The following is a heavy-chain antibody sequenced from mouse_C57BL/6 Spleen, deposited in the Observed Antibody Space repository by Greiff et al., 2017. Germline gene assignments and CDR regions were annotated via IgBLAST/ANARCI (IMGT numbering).Heavy chain of an antibody. CDR2: IYPGSGST. J-gene: IGHJ3*01. Sequence: QFQLQQPGAELVKPGASVSMSCKASGSTFTSYWLTWVKQRPGQGLEWIGDIYPGSGSTTYNEKFKSKATLTVDTSSSTAYMPLSSLTSEDSAVDYCARDGAYWGQGTLVTVSA. CDR1: GSTFTSYW. CDR3: ARDGAY. V-gene: IGHV1-55*01.